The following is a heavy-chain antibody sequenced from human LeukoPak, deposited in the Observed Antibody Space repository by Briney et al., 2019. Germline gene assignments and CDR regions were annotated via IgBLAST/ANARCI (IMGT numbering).Heavy chain of an antibody. Sequence: GGSLRLSCATSGFTFNNYWMTWVRQAPGKGLEWVANIKRDGSETDYVDSVKGRFTISRDNAKNSLYLQMNSLRAEDTAVYYCARTLPSYWGQGTLVTVSS. J-gene: IGHJ4*02. CDR3: ARTLPSY. CDR1: GFTFNNYW. CDR2: IKRDGSET. V-gene: IGHV3-7*01.